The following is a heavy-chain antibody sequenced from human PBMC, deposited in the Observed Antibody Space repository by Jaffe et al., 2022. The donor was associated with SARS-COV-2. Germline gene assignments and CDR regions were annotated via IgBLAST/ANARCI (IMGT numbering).Heavy chain of an antibody. D-gene: IGHD2-2*01. CDR3: AKGFCSSTSCYAVGYYYYYYGMDV. CDR2: ISTSGDST. CDR1: GFTFSTYA. V-gene: IGHV3-23*01. Sequence: EVQLLESGGGLVQPGGSLRLSCAASGFTFSTYAMTWVRQSPGKGLEWVSAISTSGDSTYYADSVKGRFTISRDNSKNTLYLQMNSLRAEDTAVYYCAKGFCSSTSCYAVGYYYYYYGMDVWGQGTTVTVSS. J-gene: IGHJ6*02.